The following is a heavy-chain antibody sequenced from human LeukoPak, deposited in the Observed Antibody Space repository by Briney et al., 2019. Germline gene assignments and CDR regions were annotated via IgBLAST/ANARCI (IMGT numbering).Heavy chain of an antibody. CDR2: IKQDGTEK. J-gene: IGHJ4*02. Sequence: GGSLRLSCAASGFTFSSYWMSWVRQAPGKGLEWVANIKQDGTEKYYVGSVKGRFTISRDNAKKSLYLQMSSLRAEDTAVYYCACDRSIYSSSSGFDYWGQGTLVTVSS. CDR1: GFTFSSYW. V-gene: IGHV3-7*03. D-gene: IGHD6-6*01. CDR3: ACDRSIYSSSSGFDY.